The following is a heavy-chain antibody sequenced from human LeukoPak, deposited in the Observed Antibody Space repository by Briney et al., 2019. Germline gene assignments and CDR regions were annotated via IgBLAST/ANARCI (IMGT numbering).Heavy chain of an antibody. J-gene: IGHJ6*02. CDR1: GYTFTSYY. CDR2: INPSGGST. Sequence: ASVKVSCKASGYTFTSYYMHWVRQAPGQGLEWMGIINPSGGSTSYARKFQGRVTMTRDTSTSTVYMELSSLRSEDTAVYYCARAVFDYYYGMDVWGQGTTVTVSS. V-gene: IGHV1-46*01. D-gene: IGHD3-10*01. CDR3: ARAVFDYYYGMDV.